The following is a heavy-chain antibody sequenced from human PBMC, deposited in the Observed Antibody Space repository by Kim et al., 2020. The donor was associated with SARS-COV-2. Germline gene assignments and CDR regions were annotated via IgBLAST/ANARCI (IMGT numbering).Heavy chain of an antibody. J-gene: IGHJ4*02. Sequence: SETLSLTCTVSGGSISSGGYYWSWIRQHPGKGLEWIGYIYYSGSTYYNPSLKSRVTISVDTSKNQFSLKLSSVTAADTAVYYCARVLRDTVTTRGTRSHTYFDYWGQGTLVTVSS. CDR3: ARVLRDTVTTRGTRSHTYFDY. V-gene: IGHV4-31*03. CDR1: GGSISSGGYY. CDR2: IYYSGST. D-gene: IGHD4-4*01.